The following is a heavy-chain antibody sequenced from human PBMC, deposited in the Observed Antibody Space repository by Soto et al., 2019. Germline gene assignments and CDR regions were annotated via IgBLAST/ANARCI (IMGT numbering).Heavy chain of an antibody. V-gene: IGHV4-30-4*01. D-gene: IGHD3-3*01. CDR2: IYNSGIT. J-gene: IGHJ5*02. CDR3: ARGVTVFGLVSRFWFDP. Sequence: SETLSLTCTVSGGSISSGDYSWSWVRQSPGKGLEWIGHIYNSGITYYNPSLKSRVVISVDTSRNQFSLRLNSLTAADRAVYFCARGVTVFGLVSRFWFDPWGQGTVVTVSS. CDR1: GGSISSGDYS.